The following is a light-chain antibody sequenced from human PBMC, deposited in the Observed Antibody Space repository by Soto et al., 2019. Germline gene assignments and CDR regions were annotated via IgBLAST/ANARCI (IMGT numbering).Light chain of an antibody. J-gene: IGKJ4*01. V-gene: IGKV3-20*01. CDR3: QQYGSSPPT. CDR2: GAS. Sequence: DIVMTQSPATLSLSPGERATLSCRASQSVSITYLAWYQQKPGQSPGLLLYGASNRASGIPDRFAGSGSGTDFTLTISRLEPEDFAVYYCQQYGSSPPTFGEGTKVDIK. CDR1: QSVSITY.